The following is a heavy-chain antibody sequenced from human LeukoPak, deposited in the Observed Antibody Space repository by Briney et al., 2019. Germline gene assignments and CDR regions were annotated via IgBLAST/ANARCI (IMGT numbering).Heavy chain of an antibody. V-gene: IGHV4-59*01. CDR3: TRVSIHGDSDY. Sequence: SETLSLTCTVSGGSFNDYYWSWIRQSPGKGLGWIGYIYYTGRTKYNPSVQSRVTISVDTSKNQFSLNLRSVTSADTAVYFCTRVSIHGDSDYWGQGTLVTVSS. CDR2: IYYTGRT. J-gene: IGHJ4*02. CDR1: GGSFNDYY.